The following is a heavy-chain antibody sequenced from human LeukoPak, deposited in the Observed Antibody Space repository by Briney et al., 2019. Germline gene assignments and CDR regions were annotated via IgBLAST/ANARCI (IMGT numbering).Heavy chain of an antibody. Sequence: PSQTLSLTCTVSGGSISSRSYYWGWIRQPPGKGLEWIGSIYYSGSTYYNPSLKSRVTISVDTSKNQFSLKLSSVTAADTAVYYCAIHWSLSLAAPSSMVAMDNWGQGTLVTVSS. J-gene: IGHJ4*02. CDR2: IYYSGST. CDR1: GGSISSRSYY. D-gene: IGHD2-21*01. V-gene: IGHV4-39*01. CDR3: AIHWSLSLAAPSSMVAMDN.